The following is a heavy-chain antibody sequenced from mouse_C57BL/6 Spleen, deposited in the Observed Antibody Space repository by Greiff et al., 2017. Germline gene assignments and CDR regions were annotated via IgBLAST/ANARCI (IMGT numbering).Heavy chain of an antibody. J-gene: IGHJ4*01. CDR1: GYAFSSYW. CDR3: ARILYYDGYYAMDY. CDR2: IYPGDGDT. Sequence: QVQLQQSGAELVKPGASVKISCKASGYAFSSYWMNWVKQRPGKGLEWIGQIYPGDGDTNYNGKFKGKATLTADKSSSPAYMQLSSLTSEDSAVYFCARILYYDGYYAMDYWGQGTSVTVSS. V-gene: IGHV1-80*01. D-gene: IGHD2-4*01.